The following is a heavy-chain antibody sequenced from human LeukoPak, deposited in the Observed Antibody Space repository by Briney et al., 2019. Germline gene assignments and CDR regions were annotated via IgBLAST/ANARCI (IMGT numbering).Heavy chain of an antibody. Sequence: PGGSLRLSCAASGFTFSSYSMNWVRQAPGKGLEWVSSISSSSSYIYYADSVKGRFTISRDNAKNSLYLQMNSLRAEDTAVYYCARTAGYSSGWYSYYFDYWGQGTLVTVSS. J-gene: IGHJ4*02. CDR2: ISSSSSYI. D-gene: IGHD6-19*01. CDR1: GFTFSSYS. CDR3: ARTAGYSSGWYSYYFDY. V-gene: IGHV3-21*01.